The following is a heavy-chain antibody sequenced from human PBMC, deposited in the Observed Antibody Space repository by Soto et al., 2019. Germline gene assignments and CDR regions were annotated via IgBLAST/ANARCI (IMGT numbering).Heavy chain of an antibody. J-gene: IGHJ4*02. V-gene: IGHV5-10-1*01. CDR3: ARRLGAITGDY. CDR1: GHSFTGYW. Sequence: GESLKISCKGSGHSFTGYWINWVRQMPGKGLEWMGRIDPDDSYVNYSPSFQGHVTISADKSISTAYLQWSSLKASDTAMYYCARRLGAITGDYWGQGTPVTVSS. CDR2: IDPDDSYV. D-gene: IGHD3-16*01.